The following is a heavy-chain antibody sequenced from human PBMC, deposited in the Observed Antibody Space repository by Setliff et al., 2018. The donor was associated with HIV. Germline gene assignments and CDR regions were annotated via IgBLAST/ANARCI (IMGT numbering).Heavy chain of an antibody. CDR1: GYTFTSYA. Sequence: VASVKVSCKASGYTFTSYAMNWVRQAPGQGLEWMGWINTNTGNPTYAQGFTGRFVFSLDISVSTAYLQISSLKAEDTAVYYCARVPLYYDSSGYPDYWGQGTLVTVSS. J-gene: IGHJ4*02. CDR2: INTNTGNP. D-gene: IGHD3-22*01. V-gene: IGHV7-4-1*02. CDR3: ARVPLYYDSSGYPDY.